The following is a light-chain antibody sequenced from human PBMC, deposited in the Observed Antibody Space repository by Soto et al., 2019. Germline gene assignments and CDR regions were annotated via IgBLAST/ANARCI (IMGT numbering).Light chain of an antibody. CDR1: QSVSSSY. CDR3: QHFGNSLWT. V-gene: IGKV3-20*01. J-gene: IGKJ1*01. Sequence: EIVLTQSPGTLSLSPGERATLSCRASQSVSSSYLAWYQQKPGQAPRLLIYGASSRATGIPDRFSGSGSGTDFTLTISGLEPEDFAVYYCQHFGNSLWTFGQGTKVDI. CDR2: GAS.